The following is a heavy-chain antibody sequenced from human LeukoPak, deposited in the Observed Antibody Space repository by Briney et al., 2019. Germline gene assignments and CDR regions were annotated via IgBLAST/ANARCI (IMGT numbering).Heavy chain of an antibody. CDR1: GFTVSNNY. Sequence: GGSLRLSCAASGFTVSNNYMSWVRQAPGKGLEWVSVIYSGGYTYYADSVKGRFTISRDNSKNSLYLQMNSLRAEDTAVYYCATHERDGRYTLFDSWGQGTLVTVSS. V-gene: IGHV3-66*01. CDR3: ATHERDGRYTLFDS. J-gene: IGHJ4*02. D-gene: IGHD2-2*02. CDR2: IYSGGYT.